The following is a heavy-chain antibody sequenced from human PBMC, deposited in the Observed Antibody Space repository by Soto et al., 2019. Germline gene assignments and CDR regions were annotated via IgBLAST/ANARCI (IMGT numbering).Heavy chain of an antibody. CDR1: GGSLSSGDYY. J-gene: IGHJ5*02. CDR2: IYYSGRT. D-gene: IGHD3-10*01. CDR3: ARDGSGEHNWFDP. V-gene: IGHV4-30-4*01. Sequence: QVQLQESGPGLVKPSQTLSLTCTVSGGSLSSGDYYWSWIRQPPGKGLEWIGYIYYSGRTYYNPSLKSRVTISVDTSKNQFSLKLSSVTAADTAVYYCARDGSGEHNWFDPWGQGTLVTVSS.